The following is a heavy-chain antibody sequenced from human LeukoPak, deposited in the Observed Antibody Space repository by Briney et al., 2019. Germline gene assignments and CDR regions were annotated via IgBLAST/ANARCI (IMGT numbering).Heavy chain of an antibody. CDR2: IYHSGST. V-gene: IGHV4-30-2*02. Sequence: PSETLSLTCAVSGGSISSGGYSWSWIRQPPGKGLEWIGYIYHSGSTYYNPSLKSRVTISVDTSKNQFSLKLSSVTAADTAVYYCARIEDYGGNSVNYWGQGTLVTVSS. J-gene: IGHJ4*02. CDR3: ARIEDYGGNSVNY. CDR1: GGSISSGGYS. D-gene: IGHD4-23*01.